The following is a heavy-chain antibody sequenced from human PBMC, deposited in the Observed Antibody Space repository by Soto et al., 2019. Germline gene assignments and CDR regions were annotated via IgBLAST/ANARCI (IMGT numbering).Heavy chain of an antibody. D-gene: IGHD3-10*01. CDR1: GYTFTGYY. J-gene: IGHJ4*02. Sequence: ASVKVSCKASGYTFTGYYLHWVRQAPGQGLEWMGWINPFDGSRMFAQSFQGRVTFTRDTSTSTVYMELSGLRSDDTAVYYCSRVDPGETSPFDHWGQGTLVTVSS. CDR2: INPFDGSR. CDR3: SRVDPGETSPFDH. V-gene: IGHV1-46*03.